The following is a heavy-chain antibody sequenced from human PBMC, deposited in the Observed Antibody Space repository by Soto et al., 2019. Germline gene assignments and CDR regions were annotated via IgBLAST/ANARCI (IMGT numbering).Heavy chain of an antibody. CDR1: GFTFSSYS. V-gene: IGHV3-48*01. Sequence: EVQLVESGGGLVQPGGSLRLSCAASGFTFSSYSMNWVRQAPGKGLEWVSYISSSRSTIYYADSVKGRFTISRDNAKNSLYLQMPSLRAEDTAVYYCARDCPGSSTTCYGNEWFDSWGQGTLVTVSS. CDR3: ARDCPGSSTTCYGNEWFDS. CDR2: ISSSRSTI. D-gene: IGHD2-2*01. J-gene: IGHJ5*01.